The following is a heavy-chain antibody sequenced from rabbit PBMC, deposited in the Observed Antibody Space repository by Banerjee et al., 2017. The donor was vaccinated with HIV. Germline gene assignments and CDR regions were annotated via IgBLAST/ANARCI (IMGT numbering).Heavy chain of an antibody. V-gene: IGHV1S45*01. CDR3: TNDDL. D-gene: IGHD2-1*01. CDR1: GFDLSSYSY. Sequence: QEQLVESGGGLVQPEGSLTLTCTASGFDLSSYSYMCWVRQAPGKGLEWIACIYAGSSGSTYYASWAKGRFTISKTSSTTVTLQMTSLTAADTATYFCTNDDLWGPGTLVTVS. J-gene: IGHJ4*01. CDR2: IYAGSSGST.